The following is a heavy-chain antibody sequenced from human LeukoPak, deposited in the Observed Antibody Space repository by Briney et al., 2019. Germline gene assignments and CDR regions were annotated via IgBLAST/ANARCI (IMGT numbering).Heavy chain of an antibody. J-gene: IGHJ4*02. CDR2: ISSSSYI. CDR1: GFTFSSYS. CDR3: AGGDRIAAAGXGVDY. V-gene: IGHV3-21*01. D-gene: IGHD6-13*01. Sequence: GGSLRLSCAASGFTFSSYSMNWVRQAPGKGLEWVSSISSSSYIYYADSVKGRFTISRDNAKNSLYLQMNSLRAEDTAVYYCAGGDRIAAAGXGVDYWGQGTLVTVSS.